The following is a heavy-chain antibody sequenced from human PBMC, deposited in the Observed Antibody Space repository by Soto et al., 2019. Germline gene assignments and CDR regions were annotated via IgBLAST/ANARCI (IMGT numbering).Heavy chain of an antibody. CDR1: GGSISSGDYY. CDR3: ARERPDGPRLDP. V-gene: IGHV4-30-4*01. Sequence: QVQLQESGPGLVKPSQTLSLTCTVSGGSISSGDYYWSWIRQPPGKGLEWIGYIYYSGNTYYSPSLQTRVTISVATSKNQSSLTLSSVTAADTAVYYCARERPDGPRLDPWGKGTLVTVSS. CDR2: IYYSGNT. J-gene: IGHJ5*02. D-gene: IGHD6-6*01.